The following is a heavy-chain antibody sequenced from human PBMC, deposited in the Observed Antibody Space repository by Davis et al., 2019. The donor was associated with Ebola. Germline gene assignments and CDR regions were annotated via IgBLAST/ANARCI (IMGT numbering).Heavy chain of an antibody. CDR1: GFTFSSYW. V-gene: IGHV3-7*03. Sequence: GESLKISCAASGFTFSSYWMSWVRQAPGKGLEWVANIKQDGSEKYYVDSVKGRFTISRDNAKNSLYLQMNSLRAEDTAVYYCARVAPRYYDFWSATRWYFDYWGQGTLVTVSS. D-gene: IGHD3-3*01. CDR2: IKQDGSEK. CDR3: ARVAPRYYDFWSATRWYFDY. J-gene: IGHJ4*02.